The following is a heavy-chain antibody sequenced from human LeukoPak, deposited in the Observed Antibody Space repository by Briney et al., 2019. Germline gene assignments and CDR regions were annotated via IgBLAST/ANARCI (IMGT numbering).Heavy chain of an antibody. J-gene: IGHJ4*02. CDR3: ARHWSRDWLLPQYGPRYFDY. V-gene: IGHV4-39*01. CDR2: IYYSGST. Sequence: SETLSLTCTVSGGSISSSSYYWGWIRQPPGKRLEWIGSIYYSGSTYYNPSLKSRVTISVDTSKNQFSLKLSSVTAADTAVYYCARHWSRDWLLPQYGPRYFDYWGQGTLVTVSS. D-gene: IGHD3-9*01. CDR1: GGSISSSSYY.